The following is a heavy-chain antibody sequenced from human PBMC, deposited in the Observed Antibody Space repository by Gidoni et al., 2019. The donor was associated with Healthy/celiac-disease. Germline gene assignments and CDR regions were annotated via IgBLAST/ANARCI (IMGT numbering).Heavy chain of an antibody. CDR2: ISGSGGST. J-gene: IGHJ4*02. CDR1: GFTFGSYA. D-gene: IGHD3-10*01. Sequence: EVQLLESGGGLVQPGGSLRLACAASGFTFGSYAMSWVRQAPGKGLEWVSAISGSGGSTYYADSVKGRFTISRDNAKNTLYLQMNSLRAEDTAVYYCAKAPVLLWFGELAHWGQGTLVTVSS. V-gene: IGHV3-23*01. CDR3: AKAPVLLWFGELAH.